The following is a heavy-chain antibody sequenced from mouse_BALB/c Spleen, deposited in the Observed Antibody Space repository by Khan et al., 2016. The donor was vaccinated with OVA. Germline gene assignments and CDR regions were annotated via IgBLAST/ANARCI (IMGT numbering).Heavy chain of an antibody. Sequence: VQLQQSGTVLARPGASVKMSCKASGYTFTNYWMHWVKQRPGQGLEWIGTIYPGNSDTNYNQKFTGTAKLTAVPSTSTAYMELSSLTNEDSAVYYCARNGFGNYEIWDYWGQGTTLTVSS. V-gene: IGHV1-5*01. D-gene: IGHD2-1*01. CDR2: IYPGNSDT. CDR1: GYTFTNYW. J-gene: IGHJ2*01. CDR3: ARNGFGNYEIWDY.